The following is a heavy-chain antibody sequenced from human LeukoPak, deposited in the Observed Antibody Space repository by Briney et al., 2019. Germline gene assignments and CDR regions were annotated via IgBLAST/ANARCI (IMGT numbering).Heavy chain of an antibody. J-gene: IGHJ4*02. CDR2: IYYTGST. D-gene: IGHD6-19*01. V-gene: IGHV4-39*01. Sequence: ASETLSLTCTVSGDSISSSFYYWGWIRQPPGKGLGWIANIYYTGSTYYNPSLKSRVTMSVDTSNNQFSLKLSSVTAADTAIYYCARRSSAGGNIGWFPFWGQGTLVTVSS. CDR1: GDSISSSFYY. CDR3: ARRSSAGGNIGWFPF.